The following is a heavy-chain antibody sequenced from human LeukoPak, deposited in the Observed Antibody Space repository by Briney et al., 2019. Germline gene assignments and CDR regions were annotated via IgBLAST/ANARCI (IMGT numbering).Heavy chain of an antibody. CDR2: ISYDGSNK. J-gene: IGHJ4*02. Sequence: GGSLRLSCAASGFTFSSYAMHWVRQAPGKGLEWVAVISYDGSNKYYADSVKGRFTISRDNSKNTLYLQMNSLRAEDTAVYYCAREEYEAIFDYWGQGTLVTVSS. CDR3: AREEYEAIFDY. V-gene: IGHV3-30-3*01. CDR1: GFTFSSYA. D-gene: IGHD2/OR15-2a*01.